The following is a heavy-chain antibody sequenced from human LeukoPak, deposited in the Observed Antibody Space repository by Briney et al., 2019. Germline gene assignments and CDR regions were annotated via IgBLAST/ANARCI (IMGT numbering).Heavy chain of an antibody. D-gene: IGHD1-26*01. CDR3: ASDRIVGATFDY. V-gene: IGHV3-30*02. CDR1: GFTFSSYG. CDR2: IRYDGSNK. J-gene: IGHJ4*02. Sequence: GGSLRLSCAASGFTFSSYGMHWVRQAPGKGLEWVAFIRYDGSNKYYADSVKGRFTISRDNSKNTLYLQMNSLRAEDTAVYYCASDRIVGATFDYWGQGTLVTVSS.